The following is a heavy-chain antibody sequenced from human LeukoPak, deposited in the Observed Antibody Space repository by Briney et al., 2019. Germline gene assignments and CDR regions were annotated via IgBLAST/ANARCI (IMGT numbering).Heavy chain of an antibody. CDR2: ISAYNGNT. J-gene: IGHJ4*02. D-gene: IGHD3-16*02. Sequence: ASVKVSCKASGYTVTSYGISWVRQAPGQGLEWMGWISAYNGNTNYAQKLQGRVTMTTDTSTSTAYMELRSLRSDDTAVYYCARGLRLGELSSLAGYWGQGTLVTVSS. V-gene: IGHV1-18*01. CDR3: ARGLRLGELSSLAGY. CDR1: GYTVTSYG.